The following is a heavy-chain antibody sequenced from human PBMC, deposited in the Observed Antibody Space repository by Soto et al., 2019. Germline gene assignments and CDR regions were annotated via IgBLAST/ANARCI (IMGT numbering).Heavy chain of an antibody. CDR1: GGSISSYY. D-gene: IGHD2-15*01. V-gene: IGHV4-59*01. CDR3: ARATYPYSCYYYMDV. CDR2: IYYSGST. J-gene: IGHJ6*03. Sequence: QVQLQESGPGLVKPSETLSLTCTVSGGSISSYYWTWIRQPPGKGLEWIGYIYYSGSTNYNPSLNSRVTILVDTSKNQFSLKLSSVTAADTAVYYCARATYPYSCYYYMDVWGKGTTITVSS.